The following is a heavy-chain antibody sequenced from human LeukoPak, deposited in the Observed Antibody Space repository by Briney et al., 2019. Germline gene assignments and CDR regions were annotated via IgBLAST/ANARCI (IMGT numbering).Heavy chain of an antibody. CDR3: AKLPTCYYGSGSSGGDY. J-gene: IGHJ4*02. V-gene: IGHV3-23*01. D-gene: IGHD3-10*01. CDR2: ISGSGGST. Sequence: PGGSLRLSCAASGFTFSSYAMSWVRQAPGKGLEWVSAISGSGGSTYYADSVKGRFTISRDNSKNTLYLQMNSLRAEDTAVYYCAKLPTCYYGSGSSGGDYWGQGTLVTVSS. CDR1: GFTFSSYA.